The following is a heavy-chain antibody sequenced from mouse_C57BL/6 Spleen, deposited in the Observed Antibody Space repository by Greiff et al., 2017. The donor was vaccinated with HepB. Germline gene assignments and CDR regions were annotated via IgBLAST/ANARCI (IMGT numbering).Heavy chain of an antibody. CDR3: ARRGYYYGSIGGRYAMDY. Sequence: VQLQQSGAELVKPGASVKMSCKASGYTFTTYPIEWMKQNHGKSLEWIGNFHPYNDDTKYNEKFKGKATLTVEKSSSTVYLELSRLTSDDSAVYYCARRGYYYGSIGGRYAMDYWGQGTSVTVSS. CDR1: GYTFTTYP. V-gene: IGHV1-47*01. D-gene: IGHD1-1*01. CDR2: FHPYNDDT. J-gene: IGHJ4*01.